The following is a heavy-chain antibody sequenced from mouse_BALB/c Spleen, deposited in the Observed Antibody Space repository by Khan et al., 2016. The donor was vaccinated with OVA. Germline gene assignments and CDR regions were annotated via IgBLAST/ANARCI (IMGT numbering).Heavy chain of an antibody. Sequence: EVQLEESGGGLVQPGGSMKLSCVASGFTFSNYWMNWVRQSPEKGFEWVAEIRLKSNIYATHYAESVRGRFTISRDGSRSSVYLQLNNLGAEDTGIYYCASGWDWYFDVWGAGTTVTVSS. J-gene: IGHJ1*01. CDR2: IRLKSNIYAT. CDR3: ASGWDWYFDV. D-gene: IGHD3-3*01. CDR1: GFTFSNYW. V-gene: IGHV6-6*02.